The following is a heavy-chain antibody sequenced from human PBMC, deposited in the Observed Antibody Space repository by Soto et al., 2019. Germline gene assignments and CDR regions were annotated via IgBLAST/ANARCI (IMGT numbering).Heavy chain of an antibody. CDR3: AKDLKWELLLNPSFGFDY. Sequence: PGGSLRLSCAASGFTFSSYAMSWVRQAPGKGLEWVSAISGSGGSTYYADSVKGRFTISRDNSKNTLYLQMNSLRAEDTAVYYCAKDLKWELLLNPSFGFDYWGQGTLVTVSS. J-gene: IGHJ4*02. V-gene: IGHV3-23*01. CDR1: GFTFSSYA. D-gene: IGHD1-26*01. CDR2: ISGSGGST.